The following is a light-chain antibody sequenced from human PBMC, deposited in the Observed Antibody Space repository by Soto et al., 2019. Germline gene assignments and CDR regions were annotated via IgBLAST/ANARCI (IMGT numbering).Light chain of an antibody. V-gene: IGLV2-14*01. CDR1: RSDVEDSKY. Sequence: QSALTQPASVSGAPGQSIIVSCTGTRSDVEDSKYVSWFQHHPDKAPKLIIYEVSRRPIGVSYRFSGSKSGNTASLTISGLQAEDEADYYCGSYSTSTTLPYVFGTGTKVTVL. CDR3: GSYSTSTTLPYV. CDR2: EVS. J-gene: IGLJ1*01.